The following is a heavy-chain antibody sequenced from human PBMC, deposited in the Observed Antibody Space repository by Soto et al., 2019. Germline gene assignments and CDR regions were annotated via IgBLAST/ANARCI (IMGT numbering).Heavy chain of an antibody. CDR2: ISGSRGST. V-gene: IGHV3-23*01. J-gene: IGHJ4*02. CDR1: GFTFSSYA. Sequence: EVQLLESGGGLVQPGGSLRLSCAASGFTFSSYAMSWVRQAPGKGLEWVSAISGSRGSTYYADSVKGRFTISRDNSKHTLYVQMNRLRAEDTAVYYCASRITMVRGVTNDSWGQGTLVTVSS. CDR3: ASRITMVRGVTNDS. D-gene: IGHD3-10*01.